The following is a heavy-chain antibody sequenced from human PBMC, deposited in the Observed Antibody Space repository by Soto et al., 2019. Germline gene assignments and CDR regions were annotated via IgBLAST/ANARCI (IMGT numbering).Heavy chain of an antibody. CDR1: GGSFTDYY. Sequence: QVRLPQWGAGLLKPSETLSLTCAVYGGSFTDYYWSWIRQPPGKGLEWIGEINHSGDTNYNPSLNSRVTISVDTSKNQFSPKLSSVTAADTAVYYCARNYYDSGRFGLDPWGQGTQVTVSS. CDR2: INHSGDT. J-gene: IGHJ5*02. D-gene: IGHD3-22*01. V-gene: IGHV4-34*01. CDR3: ARNYYDSGRFGLDP.